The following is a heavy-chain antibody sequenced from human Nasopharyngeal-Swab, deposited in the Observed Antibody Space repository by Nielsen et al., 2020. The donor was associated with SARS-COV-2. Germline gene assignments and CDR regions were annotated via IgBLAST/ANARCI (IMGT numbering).Heavy chain of an antibody. D-gene: IGHD2-2*01. J-gene: IGHJ6*03. Sequence: ASVKVSCKASGGTFSSYAISWVRQAPGQGLEWMGWISAYNGNTNYAQKLQGRVTMTTDTSTSTAYMELRSLRSDDTAVYYCARAICSSTSCYHYYMDVWGKGTTVTVSS. CDR3: ARAICSSTSCYHYYMDV. CDR1: GGTFSSYA. CDR2: ISAYNGNT. V-gene: IGHV1-18*01.